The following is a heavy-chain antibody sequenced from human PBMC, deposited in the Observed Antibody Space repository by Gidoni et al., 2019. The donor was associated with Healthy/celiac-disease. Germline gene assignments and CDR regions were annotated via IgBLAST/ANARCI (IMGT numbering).Heavy chain of an antibody. V-gene: IGHV3-11*05. CDR3: ARDPRGGYPYYYYYYMDV. CDR2: ISSISSYT. D-gene: IGHD3-16*02. CDR1: GFTFSDYY. Sequence: QVQLVESGGGLVKPGGPLRLSCAASGFTFSDYYMSWIRQAPGKGLEWVSYISSISSYTNYADSGKGRFTISRDNAKNSLYLQMNSLRAEDTSVYYCARDPRGGYPYYYYYYMDVWGKGTTVTVSS. J-gene: IGHJ6*03.